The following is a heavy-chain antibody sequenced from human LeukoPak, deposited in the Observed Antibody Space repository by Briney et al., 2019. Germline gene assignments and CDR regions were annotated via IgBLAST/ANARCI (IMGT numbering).Heavy chain of an antibody. V-gene: IGHV4-59*01. J-gene: IGHJ4*02. CDR1: GVSISSYY. D-gene: IGHD5-12*01. CDR2: FYYSGST. Sequence: SETLSLTCTVSGVSISSYYWSWIRQPPGKGLEWIGYFYYSGSTNYNPSLRSRVTISVDTSKNQFSLKLSSVTAADTAVYYCARHSGYDYRFDYWGQGALVTVSS. CDR3: ARHSGYDYRFDY.